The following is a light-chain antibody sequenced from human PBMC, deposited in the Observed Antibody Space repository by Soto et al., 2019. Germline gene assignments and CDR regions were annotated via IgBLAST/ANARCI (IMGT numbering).Light chain of an antibody. CDR1: QSVSTRS. CDR2: GAS. J-gene: IGKJ5*01. CDR3: QQSSNWPPEIT. Sequence: EIVLTQSPGTLSLSPGERATLSCRASQSVSTRSLAWYQQKPGQAPRLLISGASSRAADIPDRFSGSGSGTDFTLTISSLEPEDFAVYYCQQSSNWPPEITFGQGTRLEIK. V-gene: IGKV3D-20*02.